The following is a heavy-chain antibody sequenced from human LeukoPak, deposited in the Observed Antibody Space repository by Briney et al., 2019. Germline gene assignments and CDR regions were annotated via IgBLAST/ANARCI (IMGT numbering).Heavy chain of an antibody. V-gene: IGHV1-69*05. D-gene: IGHD5-18*01. CDR3: ARGGVDTAMVTVDPRYYYYMEV. Sequence: WASVKVSCKASGGTFSSYAISWVRQAPGQGLEWMGGIIPIFGTANYAQKFQGRVTITTDESTSTAYMELSSLGSEDTAVYYCARGGVDTAMVTVDPRYYYYMEVWGTGTPVTVSS. CDR2: IIPIFGTA. CDR1: GGTFSSYA. J-gene: IGHJ6*03.